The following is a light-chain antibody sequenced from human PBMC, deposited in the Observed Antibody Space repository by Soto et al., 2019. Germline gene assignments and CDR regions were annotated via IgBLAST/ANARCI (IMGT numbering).Light chain of an antibody. CDR1: QSISSD. Sequence: IFFRDTPSAMSFYAEGRPSLSSRPSQSISSDLAWYQQNPGQAPRLLIYDASTRATGIPARFSGSASGTDFTLTISRLEAEYFAVYYCQQRSIPMTFGQGTRLEIK. CDR2: DAS. CDR3: QQRSIPMT. J-gene: IGKJ5*01. V-gene: IGKV3-11*01.